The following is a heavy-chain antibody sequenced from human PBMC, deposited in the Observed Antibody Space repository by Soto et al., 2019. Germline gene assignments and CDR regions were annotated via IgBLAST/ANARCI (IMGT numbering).Heavy chain of an antibody. D-gene: IGHD5-12*01. J-gene: IGHJ6*02. CDR2: IWNDGSNK. CDR3: ERALFPGVDIFAMDV. Sequence: GGSLRLSCAASGFTFRDHALHWVRQAPGKGREWLAIIWNDGSNKFYAGSVQGRFTISRDNSKNTVYLQMNTLSAEDTAVYYCERALFPGVDIFAMDVWGQGTTVNVSS. CDR1: GFTFRDHA. V-gene: IGHV3-33*01.